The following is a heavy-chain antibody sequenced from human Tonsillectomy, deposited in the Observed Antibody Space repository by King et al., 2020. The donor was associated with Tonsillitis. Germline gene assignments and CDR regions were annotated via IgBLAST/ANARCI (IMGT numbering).Heavy chain of an antibody. Sequence: VQLQQWGAGLLKPSETLSLTCAVYGGSFSGYYWSWIRQPPGKGLEWIGEINPSGSSNYNPSLKSRVTISVGTSKNQFSLKLSSVTAADTAVYYCARAGENYDSSDYPYYWGQGTLVTVSS. D-gene: IGHD3-22*01. CDR1: GGSFSGYY. V-gene: IGHV4-34*01. J-gene: IGHJ4*02. CDR3: ARAGENYDSSDYPYY. CDR2: INPSGSS.